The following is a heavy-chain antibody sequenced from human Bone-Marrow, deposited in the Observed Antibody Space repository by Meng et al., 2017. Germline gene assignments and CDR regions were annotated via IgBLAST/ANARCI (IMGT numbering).Heavy chain of an antibody. CDR2: IKSKTDGGTT. V-gene: IGHV3-15*01. Sequence: GESLKISCAAPGFTFSNAWMSWIRQAPGKGLEWVGRIKSKTDGGTTDYAAPVQGRFTISRDDAKNTLYLQMNSLKTEDAAVYYCMAGASTVAPHYYYGMDIWGQGTTVTVSS. J-gene: IGHJ6*02. D-gene: IGHD4-23*01. CDR3: MAGASTVAPHYYYGMDI. CDR1: GFTFSNAW.